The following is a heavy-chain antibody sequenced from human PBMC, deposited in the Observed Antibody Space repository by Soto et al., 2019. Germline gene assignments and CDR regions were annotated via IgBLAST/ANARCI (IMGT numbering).Heavy chain of an antibody. D-gene: IGHD1-1*01. CDR3: ASEYEVTNPWNDYYYMDV. J-gene: IGHJ6*03. CDR2: MNPNSGNT. Sequence: ASLKVSCKASGYTFTSYDINWVRQATGQGLEWMGWMNPNSGNTGYAQKFQGRVTMTRNTSISTAYMELSSLRSEDTAVYYCASEYEVTNPWNDYYYMDVWGKGTAVTVSS. CDR1: GYTFTSYD. V-gene: IGHV1-8*01.